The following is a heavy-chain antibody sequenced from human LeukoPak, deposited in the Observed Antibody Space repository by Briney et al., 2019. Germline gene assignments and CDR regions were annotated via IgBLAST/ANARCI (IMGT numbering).Heavy chain of an antibody. V-gene: IGHV1-24*01. Sequence: ASVKVSCKVSGYTLTELSMHWVRQAPGKGLEWMGGFDPEDGETIYAQKFQGRVTMTEDTSTDTAYMGLSSLRSEDTAVYYCATHHNLAAAGSNWFDPWGQGTLVTVSS. CDR1: GYTLTELS. CDR2: FDPEDGET. J-gene: IGHJ5*02. D-gene: IGHD6-13*01. CDR3: ATHHNLAAAGSNWFDP.